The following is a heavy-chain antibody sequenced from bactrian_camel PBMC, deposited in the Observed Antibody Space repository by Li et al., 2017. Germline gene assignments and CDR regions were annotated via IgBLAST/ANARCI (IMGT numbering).Heavy chain of an antibody. CDR1: GFTFSNYD. V-gene: IGHV3S10*01. CDR2: IYGDGTMT. Sequence: VQLVESGGGLVQPGGSLRLSCAASGFTFSNYDMHWVRQAPGQDLKRVTSIYGDGTMTYYADSVKGRFTVARDNAKNTAFLQMNSLKTDDTALYYCATGRGYCSGGECVVAREDFVFWGQEGTQVTVS. J-gene: IGHJ4*01. D-gene: IGHD2*01.